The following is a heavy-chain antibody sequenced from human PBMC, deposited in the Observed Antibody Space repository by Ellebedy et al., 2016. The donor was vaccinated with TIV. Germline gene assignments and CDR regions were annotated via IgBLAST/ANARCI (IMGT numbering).Heavy chain of an antibody. J-gene: IGHJ4*02. CDR1: GFIFRDYY. CDR2: ISGGADVI. D-gene: IGHD3-10*01. Sequence: GGSLRLSXAASGFIFRDYYMTWIRQAPGRGLEWVSFISGGADVIYYADSVKGRFTISRDNGENSLYLQMNSLRAEDTAVYYCARGRITMVRGGFDYWGQGTLVTVSS. CDR3: ARGRITMVRGGFDY. V-gene: IGHV3-11*04.